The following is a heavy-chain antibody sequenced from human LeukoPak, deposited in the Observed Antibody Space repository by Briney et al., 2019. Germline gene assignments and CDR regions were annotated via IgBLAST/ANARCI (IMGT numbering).Heavy chain of an antibody. CDR1: GYTFTSYD. CDR2: INPNSGGT. Sequence: ASVKVSCKASGYTFTSYDINWVRQAPGQGLEWMGWINPNSGGTNYAQKFQGRVTMTRDTSISTAYMELSRLRSDDTAVYYCARATRGWFDPWGQGTLVTVSS. V-gene: IGHV1-2*02. D-gene: IGHD1-1*01. J-gene: IGHJ5*02. CDR3: ARATRGWFDP.